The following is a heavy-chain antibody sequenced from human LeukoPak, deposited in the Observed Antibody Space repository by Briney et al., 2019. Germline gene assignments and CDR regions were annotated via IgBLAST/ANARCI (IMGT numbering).Heavy chain of an antibody. J-gene: IGHJ6*02. CDR2: IYTSGST. Sequence: PSETLSLTCTVSGGSISSYYWSWIRQPAGKGLEWIGRIYTSGSTNYNPSLKSRVTMSVDTSKNQFSLKLSSVTAADTAMYYCARDRIVVVPAISPQSQYYYYYGMHVWGQGTTVTVSS. CDR3: ARDRIVVVPAISPQSQYYYYYGMHV. V-gene: IGHV4-4*07. D-gene: IGHD2-2*01. CDR1: GGSISSYY.